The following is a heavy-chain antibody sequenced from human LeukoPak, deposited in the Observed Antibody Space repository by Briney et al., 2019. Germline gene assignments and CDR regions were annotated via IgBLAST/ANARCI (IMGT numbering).Heavy chain of an antibody. V-gene: IGHV4-39*01. J-gene: IGHJ5*02. Sequence: SETLSLTRTVSGGSISSSSYYWGWTRQPPGKGLEWIGSIYYSGGTYYNPSLKSRVTISVDTSKNQFSLKLSSVTAADTAVYYCARPTSDGSGSYPNWFDPWGQGTLVTVSS. CDR2: IYYSGGT. CDR3: ARPTSDGSGSYPNWFDP. CDR1: GGSISSSSYY. D-gene: IGHD3-10*01.